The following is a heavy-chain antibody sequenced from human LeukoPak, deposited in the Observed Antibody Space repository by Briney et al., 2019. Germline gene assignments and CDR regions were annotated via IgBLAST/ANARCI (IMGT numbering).Heavy chain of an antibody. CDR3: ARDPHCSSSRCPFDY. V-gene: IGHV4-4*02. J-gene: IGHJ4*02. CDR2: IYQTESP. Sequence: SETLSLTCAVSAGSISSSDWWSWVRQPPGKGLEWIGYIYQTESPKYNASLQSRVTLSLDRSKNQFSLKLTSVTAAVTAVYYCARDPHCSSSRCPFDYWGQGALVTVSS. CDR1: AGSISSSDW. D-gene: IGHD2-2*01.